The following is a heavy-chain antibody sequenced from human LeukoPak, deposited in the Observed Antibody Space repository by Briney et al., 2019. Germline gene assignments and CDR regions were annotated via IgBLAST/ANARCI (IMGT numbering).Heavy chain of an antibody. D-gene: IGHD5-18*01. CDR1: GFTFDDYA. CDR3: ARLPDSYGYASDAFDI. V-gene: IGHV3-9*01. CDR2: ISWNSGSI. Sequence: GRSLRLSCAASGFTFDDYAMHWVRQAPGKGLEWVSGISWNSGSIGYADSVKGRFTISRGNSKNTLYLQMNSLRAEDTAVYYCARLPDSYGYASDAFDIWGQGTMVTVSS. J-gene: IGHJ3*02.